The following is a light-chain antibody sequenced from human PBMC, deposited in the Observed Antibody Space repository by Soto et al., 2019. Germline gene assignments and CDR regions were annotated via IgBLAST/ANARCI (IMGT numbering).Light chain of an antibody. CDR1: QSISTW. CDR2: RAS. Sequence: DIQMTQSPSTLSASVGDRVTMTCRASQSISTWLAWYQQRPGRAPKLLIYRASILEDGVPSTFSGSASGTEFTLTISSLQPDXFATXYXQXYNTFPWTFGQGTKVEIK. CDR3: QXYNTFPWT. J-gene: IGKJ1*01. V-gene: IGKV1-5*03.